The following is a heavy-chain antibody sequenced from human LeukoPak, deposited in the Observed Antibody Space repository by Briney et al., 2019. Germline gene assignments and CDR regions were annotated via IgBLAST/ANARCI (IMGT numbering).Heavy chain of an antibody. J-gene: IGHJ4*02. CDR1: GFSFNTYA. Sequence: PGGSLRLSCAASGFSFNTYAMHWVRQPPGKGLEWVAFISYDGGSKYYADSVKGRFTISRDNAKNSLYLQMNSLRAEDTAVYYCATADYGDNGFDYWGQGTLVTVSS. D-gene: IGHD4-17*01. CDR3: ATADYGDNGFDY. V-gene: IGHV3-30-3*01. CDR2: ISYDGGSK.